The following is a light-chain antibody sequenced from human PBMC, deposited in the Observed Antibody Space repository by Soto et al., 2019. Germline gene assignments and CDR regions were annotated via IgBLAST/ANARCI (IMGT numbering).Light chain of an antibody. CDR3: QQYNTYSRT. V-gene: IGKV1-5*03. CDR1: QSMSTW. J-gene: IGKJ1*01. Sequence: DIQMTQSPSTLSASVGDRVTITCRASQSMSTWLAWYQQKSGKAPKLLIFKASTLQSGVPSRFSGSGSGTDFTLTISSLQPDDFATYYCQQYNTYSRTFGQGTKVEIK. CDR2: KAS.